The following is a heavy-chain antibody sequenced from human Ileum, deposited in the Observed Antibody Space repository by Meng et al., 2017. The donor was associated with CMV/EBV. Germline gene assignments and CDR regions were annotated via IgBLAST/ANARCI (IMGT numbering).Heavy chain of an antibody. CDR2: INHSGST. CDR1: GSSFSYYY. V-gene: IGHV4-34*01. CDR3: TRDGFPDGGSSPNWFDP. J-gene: IGHJ5*02. D-gene: IGHD4-23*01. Sequence: YGSSFSYYYWNWIRQPPGKGLEWIGEINHSGSTHYNPSLKSRVTMSVDTPRNQFSLRLSSVTAADTAVYYCTRDGFPDGGSSPNWFDPWGQGTLVTVSS.